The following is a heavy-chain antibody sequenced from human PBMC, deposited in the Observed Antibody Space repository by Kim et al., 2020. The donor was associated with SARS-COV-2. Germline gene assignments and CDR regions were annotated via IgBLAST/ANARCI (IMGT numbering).Heavy chain of an antibody. CDR2: ISMSSTYT. CDR1: GFTFDNYS. CDR3: AREARRRGREMESAHAFAI. J-gene: IGHJ3*02. Sequence: GGSLRLSCAASGFTFDNYSMHWVRQAPGKGLEWVSVISMSSTYTFYADSLKGRITSSRDNTREILYLQLNSLRADDTAVYYCAREARRRGREMESAHAFAIWGAGT. D-gene: IGHD1-1*01. V-gene: IGHV3-21*01.